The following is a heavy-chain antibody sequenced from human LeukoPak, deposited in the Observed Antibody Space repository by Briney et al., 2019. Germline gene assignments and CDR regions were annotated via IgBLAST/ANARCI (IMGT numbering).Heavy chain of an antibody. D-gene: IGHD1-20*01. CDR3: ARDLYNWNPRDYYYYGMDV. V-gene: IGHV3-23*01. CDR2: ITGSGGST. Sequence: QSGGSLRLSCAASGITFSSCAMSWVRQAPGKGLEWVSAITGSGGSTYYADSVKGRFTISRDNSKNTLYLQMNSLRSEDTAVYYCARDLYNWNPRDYYYYGMDVWGQGTTVTVSS. CDR1: GITFSSCA. J-gene: IGHJ6*02.